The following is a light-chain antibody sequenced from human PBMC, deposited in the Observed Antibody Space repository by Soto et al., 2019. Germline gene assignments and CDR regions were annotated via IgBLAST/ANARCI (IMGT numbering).Light chain of an antibody. CDR1: QSVSTY. Sequence: EIVLTQSPATLSLSPLERDNLSCRASQSVSTYLAWYQQKPGQAPRLLIYGASSRATGFPDRFSGSVSGTDFTLTISGLEPEDSAVYYGQQYGSSSEITFGQCTRLAIK. CDR2: GAS. J-gene: IGKJ5*01. CDR3: QQYGSSSEIT. V-gene: IGKV3-20*01.